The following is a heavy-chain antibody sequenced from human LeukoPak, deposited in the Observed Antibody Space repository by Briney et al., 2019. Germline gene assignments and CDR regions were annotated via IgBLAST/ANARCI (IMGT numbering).Heavy chain of an antibody. CDR2: ISGSGEST. Sequence: PGGSLRLSCAASGFSFSSYAMSWVRQAPGKGLEWVSAISGSGESTNYADSVKGRFTISRDNSKDTLYLQMNSLRADDTAVYYCAKAYSSGWYYFDYWGQGTLVTVSS. CDR3: AKAYSSGWYYFDY. CDR1: GFSFSSYA. J-gene: IGHJ4*02. D-gene: IGHD6-19*01. V-gene: IGHV3-23*01.